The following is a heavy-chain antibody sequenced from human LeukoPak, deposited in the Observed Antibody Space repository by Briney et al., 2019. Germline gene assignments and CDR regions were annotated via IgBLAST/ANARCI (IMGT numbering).Heavy chain of an antibody. CDR2: IYTSGST. CDR3: ARSDTAMDYYYGMDV. CDR1: GGSISSYY. V-gene: IGHV4-4*07. Sequence: SETLSLTCTVSGGSISSYYWSWIRQPAGKGLEWIGRIYTSGSTNYNASLKSRVSMSVDTSKNQFSLKLSSVTAADTAVYYCARSDTAMDYYYGMDVWGQGTTVTVSS. D-gene: IGHD5-18*01. J-gene: IGHJ6*02.